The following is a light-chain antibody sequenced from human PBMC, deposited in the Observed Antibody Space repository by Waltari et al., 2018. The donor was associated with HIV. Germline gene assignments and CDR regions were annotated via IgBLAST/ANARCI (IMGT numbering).Light chain of an antibody. J-gene: IGKJ1*01. CDR3: QQSYSKPRT. Sequence: DFQMTLSPPSLTASVGASVTLTSRASQNIGSYLNWYQLRPGLAPNVLIYVSTNLQTGVPSRFSGRGSGTDFTLTIADLQPEDFVFYFCQQSYSKPRTFGQGTK. CDR1: QNIGSY. CDR2: VST. V-gene: IGKV1-39*01.